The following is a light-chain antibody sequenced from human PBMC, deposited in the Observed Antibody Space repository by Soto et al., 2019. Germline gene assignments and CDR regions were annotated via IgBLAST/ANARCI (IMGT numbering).Light chain of an antibody. Sequence: QSVLTQSPSASGSPGQSVTISCIGTSSDVGGYNYVSWYQHHPGKAPKLIIYEVTKRPSGVPDRFSGSRSGTTASLTVSGLQAEDEADYYCSSYTTSSTRVFGTGTKVTVL. CDR1: SSDVGGYNY. CDR3: SSYTTSSTRV. CDR2: EVT. J-gene: IGLJ1*01. V-gene: IGLV2-8*01.